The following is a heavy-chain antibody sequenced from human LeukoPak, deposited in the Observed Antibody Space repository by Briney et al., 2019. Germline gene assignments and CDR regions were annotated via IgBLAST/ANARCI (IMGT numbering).Heavy chain of an antibody. V-gene: IGHV3-30*18. CDR3: AKDNLRWYSSGWLPLDY. Sequence: GGSLRLSCAASGFTFSSYGMHWVRQAPGKGLEWVAVISYDGSNKYYADSVKGRFTISRDNSKNTLYLQMNSLRAEDTAVYYCAKDNLRWYSSGWLPLDYWGQGTLVTVSS. CDR2: ISYDGSNK. D-gene: IGHD6-19*01. J-gene: IGHJ4*02. CDR1: GFTFSSYG.